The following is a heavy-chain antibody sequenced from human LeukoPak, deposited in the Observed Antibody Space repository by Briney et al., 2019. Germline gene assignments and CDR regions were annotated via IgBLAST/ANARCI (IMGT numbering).Heavy chain of an antibody. V-gene: IGHV3-74*01. CDR1: GFSFSSYW. J-gene: IGHJ4*02. CDR2: IKSDEITT. Sequence: GGSLRLSCAASGFSFSSYWMYWVRQAPGKGLVWVSHIKSDEITTTYADSVKGRFTISRDNAKNSLYLQMNSLRAEDTAVYYCATLLTGGPWGWGQGTLVTVSS. CDR3: ATLLTGGPWG. D-gene: IGHD2-8*02.